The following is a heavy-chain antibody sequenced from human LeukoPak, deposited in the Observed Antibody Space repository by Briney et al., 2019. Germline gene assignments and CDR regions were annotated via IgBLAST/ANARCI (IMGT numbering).Heavy chain of an antibody. Sequence: GGSLRLSCAASGFTFSSYAMSWVRQVPGKGLEWVSGISDSGGSTYYADSVKGRFTISRDTSKNTLHLQMNSLRAEDTAAYYCARDETMVRGGPRPYWGQGTLVTISS. CDR1: GFTFSSYA. J-gene: IGHJ4*02. V-gene: IGHV3-23*01. D-gene: IGHD3-10*01. CDR2: ISDSGGST. CDR3: ARDETMVRGGPRPY.